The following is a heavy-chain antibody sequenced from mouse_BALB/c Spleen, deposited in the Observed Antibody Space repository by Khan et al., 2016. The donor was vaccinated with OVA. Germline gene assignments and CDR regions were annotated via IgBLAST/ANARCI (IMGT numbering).Heavy chain of an antibody. Sequence: EVELVESGPGLVKPSQSLSLTCTVTGYSITSDYAWNWIRQFPGNKLEWVGYISYSGRTSYNPSLKSRISIPRDTSKNQFFLQLSSVTTEDTATYYCARSVTITTVVATDFDYWGQGTTLTVSS. V-gene: IGHV3-2*02. CDR3: ARSVTITTVVATDFDY. J-gene: IGHJ2*01. CDR2: ISYSGRT. CDR1: GYSITSDYA. D-gene: IGHD1-1*01.